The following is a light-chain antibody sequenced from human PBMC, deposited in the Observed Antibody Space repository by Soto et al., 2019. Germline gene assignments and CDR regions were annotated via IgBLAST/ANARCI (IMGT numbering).Light chain of an antibody. CDR1: QDIKNY. CDR3: QQYDNLPLT. V-gene: IGKV1-33*01. CDR2: EAS. Sequence: DIKRTKSPSSLVADVGDEVAVTCQASQDIKNYLNWYQQKSGKAPKLLIYEASDLETGVPSRFSGSGSGTDFTFTINSLQPEDIATYYCQQYDNLPLTFGGGTKVDIK. J-gene: IGKJ4*01.